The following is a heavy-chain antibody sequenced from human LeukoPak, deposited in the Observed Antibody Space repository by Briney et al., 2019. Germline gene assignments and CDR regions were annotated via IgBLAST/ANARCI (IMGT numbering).Heavy chain of an antibody. CDR3: AKDRMVRGSGDAFDI. Sequence: GRSLRLSCAASGFTFSSYAMHWVRQAPGKGLEWVAVISYDGSNKYYADSVKGRFTISRDNSKNTLYLQMNSLRAEDTAVYYCAKDRMVRGSGDAFDIWGQGTMVTVSS. V-gene: IGHV3-30-3*01. D-gene: IGHD3-10*01. J-gene: IGHJ3*02. CDR1: GFTFSSYA. CDR2: ISYDGSNK.